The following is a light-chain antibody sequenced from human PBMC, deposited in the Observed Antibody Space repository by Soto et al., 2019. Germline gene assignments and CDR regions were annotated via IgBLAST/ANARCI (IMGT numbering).Light chain of an antibody. CDR3: LTWDSSLSGVV. V-gene: IGLV1-51*02. J-gene: IGLJ2*01. Sequence: QSVLTQPPSVSAAPGQQVTISCSGSSSNIGNNYVSWYQQLPGTAPKLLIYENNKRPSEIPDRFSGSKSGTSATLGITGLQTGDEADYYCLTWDSSLSGVVFGGGTKLTVL. CDR2: ENN. CDR1: SSNIGNNY.